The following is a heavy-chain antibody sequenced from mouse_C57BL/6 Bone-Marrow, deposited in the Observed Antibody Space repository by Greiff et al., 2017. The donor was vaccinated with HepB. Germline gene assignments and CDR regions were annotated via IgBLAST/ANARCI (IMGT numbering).Heavy chain of an antibody. Sequence: VQLQQPGAELVKPGASVKMSCKASGYTFTSYWITWVKQRPGQGLEWIGDIYPGSGSTNYNEKFKSKATLTVDTSSSTAYMQLSTLTSEDSAVYYCARSDGYYEVYYFDYWGQGTTLTVSS. CDR3: ARSDGYYEVYYFDY. CDR2: IYPGSGST. CDR1: GYTFTSYW. J-gene: IGHJ2*01. D-gene: IGHD2-3*01. V-gene: IGHV1-55*01.